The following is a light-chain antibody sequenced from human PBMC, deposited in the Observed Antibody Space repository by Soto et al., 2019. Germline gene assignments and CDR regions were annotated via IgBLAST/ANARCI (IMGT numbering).Light chain of an antibody. V-gene: IGKV1-33*01. J-gene: IGKJ5*01. CDR2: DAS. CDR1: QDIRYY. Sequence: IQMTQSPSYLSASLGDRVTITCQASQDIRYYLNWYQQKTGRAPKLLIYDASQLETGVPSRFSGSGSGTDFTFTINSLQPEDIGTYYCQHYNSFPITFGQGTRLEIK. CDR3: QHYNSFPIT.